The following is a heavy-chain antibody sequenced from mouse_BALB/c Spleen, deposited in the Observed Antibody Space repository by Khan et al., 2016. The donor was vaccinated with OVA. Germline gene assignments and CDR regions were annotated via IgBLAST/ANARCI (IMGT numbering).Heavy chain of an antibody. CDR3: ARRDYYGGSYYFLDY. CDR1: GYTFKNYG. J-gene: IGHJ4*01. D-gene: IGHD1-1*01. V-gene: IGHV9-1*02. CDR2: INTYSGEA. Sequence: QIQLVQSGPELKKPGETVKISCKASGYTFKNYGMNWVKQAPGKGLKWMGWINTYSGEATYAADFKGRFAFSLETSASTAYLQINNLKKEDMATYFWARRDYYGGSYYFLDYWGQGTSVTVSS.